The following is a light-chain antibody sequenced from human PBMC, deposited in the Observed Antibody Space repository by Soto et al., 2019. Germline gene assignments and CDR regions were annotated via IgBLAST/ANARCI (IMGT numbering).Light chain of an antibody. CDR2: ENN. V-gene: IGLV1-40*01. Sequence: QSVLTQPPSVSEAPGQRVTISCTGSSSNIGAGYEAHWYQQEPGTAPKLLIYENNNRPSGVPDRFSGSKSGTSASLAITGLHAEDEAEYYCQSYDSSLSGYVFGTGTKVTVL. CDR3: QSYDSSLSGYV. J-gene: IGLJ1*01. CDR1: SSNIGAGYE.